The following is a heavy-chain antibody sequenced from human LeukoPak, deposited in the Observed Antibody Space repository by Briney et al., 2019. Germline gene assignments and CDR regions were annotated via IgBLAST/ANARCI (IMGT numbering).Heavy chain of an antibody. CDR3: ARQAHIVVVPAAPFDY. D-gene: IGHD2-2*01. V-gene: IGHV4-39*01. CDR1: GGSISSSSYY. J-gene: IGHJ4*02. Sequence: PSETLSLTCTVSGGSISSSSYYWGWIRQPPGKGLEWIGRIYYSGSTYYNPSLKSRVTISVDTSKNQFSLKLSSVTAADTAVYYCARQAHIVVVPAAPFDYWGQGTLVTVSS. CDR2: IYYSGST.